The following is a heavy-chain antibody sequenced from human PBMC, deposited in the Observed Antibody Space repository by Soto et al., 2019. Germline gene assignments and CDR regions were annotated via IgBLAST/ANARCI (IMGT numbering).Heavy chain of an antibody. CDR2: LSGSGGST. CDR3: ARGCSAGKGFPPDY. J-gene: IGHJ4*02. Sequence: EVQLLESGGGLVQPGGSLRLSCAASGFSFIKYAMSWVRQAPGKGLEWVSGLSGSGGSTSSADSVKGRFAISRDNSRNTLYLQMNSLRDRHTAIYYCARGCSAGKGFPPDYWAQGTLVTAAS. V-gene: IGHV3-23*01. CDR1: GFSFIKYA. D-gene: IGHD2-8*01.